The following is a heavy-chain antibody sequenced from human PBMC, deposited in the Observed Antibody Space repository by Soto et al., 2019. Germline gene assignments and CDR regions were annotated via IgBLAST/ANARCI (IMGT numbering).Heavy chain of an antibody. J-gene: IGHJ6*02. D-gene: IGHD6-19*01. Sequence: SETLSLTCTVSGGSVSSGSYYWSWIRQPPGKGLEWIGYIYYSESTNYNPSLKSRVTISVDTSKNQFSLKLSSVTAADTAVYYCARGIEGWYQGRYYYGMDVWGQGTTVTVSS. CDR1: GGSVSSGSYY. CDR3: ARGIEGWYQGRYYYGMDV. CDR2: IYYSEST. V-gene: IGHV4-61*01.